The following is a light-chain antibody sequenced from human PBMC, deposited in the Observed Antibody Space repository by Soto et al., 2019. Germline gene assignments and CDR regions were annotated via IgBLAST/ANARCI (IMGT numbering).Light chain of an antibody. CDR1: QSVSSN. CDR3: QQYNNWPPLT. V-gene: IGKV3-15*01. J-gene: IGKJ4*01. Sequence: EIVMTQSPATLSVSPGERATLSCSASQSVSSNLAWYQQKPGQAPRLLIYGASTRATGIPARFSGSGSGTEFTLTISSLHSEDFAVYYCQQYNNWPPLTFGGGTKLELQ. CDR2: GAS.